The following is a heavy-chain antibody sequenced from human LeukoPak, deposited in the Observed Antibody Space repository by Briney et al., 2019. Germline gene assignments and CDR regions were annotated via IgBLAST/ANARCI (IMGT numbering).Heavy chain of an antibody. Sequence: KPSETLSLTCAVYGGSFSGYYWSWIRQPPGKGLEWIGEINHSGSTNYNPSPKSRVTISVDTSKNQFSLKLSSVTAADTAVYYCARAKGNIVVVPAAIRGNYYYYCMDVWGKGTTVTVSS. V-gene: IGHV4-34*01. CDR2: INHSGST. J-gene: IGHJ6*03. CDR3: ARAKGNIVVVPAAIRGNYYYYCMDV. D-gene: IGHD2-2*02. CDR1: GGSFSGYY.